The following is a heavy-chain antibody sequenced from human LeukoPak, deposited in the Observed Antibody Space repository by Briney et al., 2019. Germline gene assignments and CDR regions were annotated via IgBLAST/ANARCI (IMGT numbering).Heavy chain of an antibody. D-gene: IGHD2-21*02. CDR1: GGSISSSNW. V-gene: IGHV4-4*02. CDR2: IYHNGST. J-gene: IGHJ5*02. Sequence: SGTPSLTCAVSGGSISSSNWWSWVRPPPGKGLEWIWEIYHNGSTNYNPSLKSRVTISVDKSKNQFSLKLSSVTAADTAVYYCARGSRYCGGDCYSPWRGQGSWGQGTLVTVSS. CDR3: ARGSRYCGGDCYSPWRGQGS.